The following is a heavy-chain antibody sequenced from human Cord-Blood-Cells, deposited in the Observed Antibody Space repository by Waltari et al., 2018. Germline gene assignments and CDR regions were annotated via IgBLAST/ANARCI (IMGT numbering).Heavy chain of an antibody. Sequence: QVQLVQSGAGVKKPGASVKVSCKASGYTFTSYYMHWVRQAPGQGLEWMGINNPSGGSTSYAQKCQGRVTMTRDTSTSTVYMELSSLRSEDTAVYYCARGGWHDYGDYGGDYWGQGTLVTISS. CDR1: GYTFTSYY. J-gene: IGHJ4*02. CDR2: NNPSGGST. CDR3: ARGGWHDYGDYGGDY. V-gene: IGHV1-46*01. D-gene: IGHD4-17*01.